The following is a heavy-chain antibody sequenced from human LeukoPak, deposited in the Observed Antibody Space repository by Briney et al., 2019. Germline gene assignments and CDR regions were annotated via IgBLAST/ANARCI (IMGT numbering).Heavy chain of an antibody. CDR1: GFTLSDYY. V-gene: IGHV3-11*01. CDR2: ISSSSRGI. J-gene: IGHJ3*01. D-gene: IGHD1/OR15-1a*01. Sequence: PGGSLRLSCAASGFTLSDYYMSWIRQAPGQGLEWISYISSSSRGIYYADSVKGRFTTSRDNAKNSLYLQMNSLRVDDSAVYYCARWEWEQPLGDVWSQGTMVTVSS. CDR3: ARWEWEQPLGDV.